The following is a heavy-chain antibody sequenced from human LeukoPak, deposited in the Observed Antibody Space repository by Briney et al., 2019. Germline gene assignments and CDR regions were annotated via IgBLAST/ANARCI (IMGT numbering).Heavy chain of an antibody. V-gene: IGHV3-23*01. CDR1: GFTFSSYA. D-gene: IGHD4-23*01. CDR3: AKIAAEYYGGNPEYYLDY. J-gene: IGHJ4*02. CDR2: ISGSGGST. Sequence: GGSLRLSCAASGFTFSSYAMSWVRQAPGKGLEWVSAISGSGGSTYYADSVKGRFTISRGNSKNTLYLQMNSLRAEDMAVYYCAKIAAEYYGGNPEYYLDYWGQGTLVTVSS.